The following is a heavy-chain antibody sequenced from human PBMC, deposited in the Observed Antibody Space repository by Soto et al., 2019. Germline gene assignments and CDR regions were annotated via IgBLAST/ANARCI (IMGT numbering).Heavy chain of an antibody. J-gene: IGHJ4*02. CDR2: SKNKADSYTT. D-gene: IGHD3-10*01. CDR3: TVWGSGNDFGAT. CDR1: GFTFSEHY. V-gene: IGHV3-72*01. Sequence: EVQLVESGGGLVQPGGSLRLSCAASGFTFSEHYMDWVRQAPGTGLEWVGRSKNKADSYTTEYAASVKGRFTISRDGSMNSLFLQMNSMKTEDTAVYYCTVWGSGNDFGATWGQGILVTVSS.